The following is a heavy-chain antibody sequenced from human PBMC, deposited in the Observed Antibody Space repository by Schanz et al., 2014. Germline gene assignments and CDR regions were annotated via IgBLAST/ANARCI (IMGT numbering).Heavy chain of an antibody. V-gene: IGHV4-61*02. CDR3: AREPLSGYNWFDP. Sequence: QVQLQESGPGLVKPSQTLSLTCIVSGGSISSGTYYWSWLRQPAGKGLEWIGRIYTSGSTNYNPSLKSRVTTTLAPSKNQFSQRLSSVTAADTAVYYCAREPLSGYNWFDPWGQGSLVTVSS. CDR1: GGSISSGTYY. J-gene: IGHJ5*02. CDR2: IYTSGST. D-gene: IGHD6-25*01.